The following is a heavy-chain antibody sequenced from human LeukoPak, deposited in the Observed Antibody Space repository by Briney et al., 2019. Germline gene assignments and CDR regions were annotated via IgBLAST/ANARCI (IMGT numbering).Heavy chain of an antibody. Sequence: GGSLRLSCAASGFTFSSYSKNWVRQAPGKGLEWVSSISSSRSYIYYADSVKRQLTISRDNANNSLYMQMNSLRAEDTAVYYCARVAGDSSAIWGFDIWGQGTMVTVSS. D-gene: IGHD6-19*01. CDR1: GFTFSSYS. J-gene: IGHJ3*02. CDR2: ISSSRSYI. V-gene: IGHV3-21*01. CDR3: ARVAGDSSAIWGFDI.